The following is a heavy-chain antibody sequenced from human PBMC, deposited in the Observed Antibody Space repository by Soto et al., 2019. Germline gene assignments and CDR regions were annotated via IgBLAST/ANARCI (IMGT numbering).Heavy chain of an antibody. CDR2: IWYDGSNK. J-gene: IGHJ4*02. D-gene: IGHD6-19*01. V-gene: IGHV3-33*01. Sequence: PGGCLRLSCAACGFTFSSYGMHWVRQAPGKGLEWVAVIWYDGSNKYYADSVKGRFTISRDNSKNTLYLQMNSLRAEDTAVYYCATSSVGIAVAGPFDSSGQGTLVTVSS. CDR1: GFTFSSYG. CDR3: ATSSVGIAVAGPFDS.